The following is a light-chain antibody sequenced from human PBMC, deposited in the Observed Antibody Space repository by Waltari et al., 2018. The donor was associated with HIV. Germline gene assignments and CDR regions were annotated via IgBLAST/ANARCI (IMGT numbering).Light chain of an antibody. CDR1: QSVSSN. Sequence: IVMTQSPATLPVSPGDTATLPCRASQSVSSNLAWYQQKPGQAPRLLISGASTRATGIPARFSGSGSGTEFTLTISSLQSEDFAVYFCQQYNTWPPYTFGQGTKLEIK. V-gene: IGKV3-15*01. J-gene: IGKJ2*01. CDR2: GAS. CDR3: QQYNTWPPYT.